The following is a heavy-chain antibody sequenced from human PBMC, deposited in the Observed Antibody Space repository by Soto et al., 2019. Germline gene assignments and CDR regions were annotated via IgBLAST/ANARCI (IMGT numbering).Heavy chain of an antibody. J-gene: IGHJ4*02. D-gene: IGHD5-18*01. CDR2: RNPNSGNT. Sequence: QVQLVQSGAEVKKPGASVKVSCKASGYSFTSYDINWVRQATGQGLEWMGWRNPNSGNTGYAQKFQGRVTMTRNTSKSKAYMELGSLRSEDPAVYYCAREKGYGYADYWGQGTLVNVSS. CDR1: GYSFTSYD. V-gene: IGHV1-8*01. CDR3: AREKGYGYADY.